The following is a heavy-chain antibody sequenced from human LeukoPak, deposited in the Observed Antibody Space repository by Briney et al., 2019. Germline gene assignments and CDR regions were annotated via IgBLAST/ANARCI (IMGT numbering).Heavy chain of an antibody. J-gene: IGHJ4*02. CDR3: TRSWVQLWTPDFDH. V-gene: IGHV1-2*05. CDR2: INPNSGGT. CDR1: GYTFSGHY. D-gene: IGHD5-18*01. Sequence: ASVKVSCKASGYTFSGHYLHWVRQAPGQGLEWMGRINPNSGGTKYAQKFQNRVTMTSDTSVSTAYMELNGLRSDDTVIYYCTRSWVQLWTPDFDHWGQGTLVTVSS.